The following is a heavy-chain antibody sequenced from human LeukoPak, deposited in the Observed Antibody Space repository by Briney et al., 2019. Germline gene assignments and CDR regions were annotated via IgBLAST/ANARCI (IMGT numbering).Heavy chain of an antibody. Sequence: GGSLRLSCAASGFTFSSYAMSWVRQAPGKGLEWVSAISGSGGSTYYADSVKGRFTISRDNSKNTLVLQLNSLRAEDTAVYYCAKPRGRYSSSDWFDPWGQGTLVTVSS. V-gene: IGHV3-23*01. D-gene: IGHD6-6*01. CDR3: AKPRGRYSSSDWFDP. J-gene: IGHJ5*02. CDR1: GFTFSSYA. CDR2: ISGSGGST.